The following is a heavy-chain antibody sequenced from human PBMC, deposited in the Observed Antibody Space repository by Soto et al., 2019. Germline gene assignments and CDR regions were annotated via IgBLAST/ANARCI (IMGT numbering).Heavy chain of an antibody. CDR2: ISAYNGNT. D-gene: IGHD3-10*01. V-gene: IGHV1-18*01. J-gene: IGHJ4*02. CDR1: GYTFSSYG. Sequence: GASVKVSCKASGYTFSSYGIGWVRQAPGQGLEWMGWISAYNGNTNYVQKFQSRVTMTTDTSTSTAYMELRSLRSDDTAVYYCARAPPLLWLGEVTLDHWGPGTLVTVSS. CDR3: ARAPPLLWLGEVTLDH.